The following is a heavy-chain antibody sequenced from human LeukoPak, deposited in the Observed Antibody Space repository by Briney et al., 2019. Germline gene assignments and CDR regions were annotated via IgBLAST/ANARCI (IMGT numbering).Heavy chain of an antibody. CDR1: GGSFSGYY. D-gene: IGHD4-17*01. J-gene: IGHJ4*02. CDR2: INHSGST. V-gene: IGHV4-34*01. CDR3: AGRLRSLDY. Sequence: SETLSLTCAVYGGSFSGYYWSWIRQPPGKGLEWIGEINHSGSTNYNPSLKSRVTISVDTSKNQFSLKLSSVTAADTAVYYCAGRLRSLDYWGQGTLVTVSS.